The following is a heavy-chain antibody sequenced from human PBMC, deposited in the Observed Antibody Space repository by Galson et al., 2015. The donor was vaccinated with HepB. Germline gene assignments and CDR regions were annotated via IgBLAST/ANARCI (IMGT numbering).Heavy chain of an antibody. CDR1: GGTFSSYT. CDR3: ARGRLDIVATTHYYDH. J-gene: IGHJ4*02. Sequence: SVKVSCKASGGTFSSYTLDWVRQAPGQGLEWMGRIIPLLGITNYAQKVQGRVSITPDKSTSTAYMELSSLRSEDTAVYFCARGRLDIVATTHYYDHWGQGTLVTVSS. D-gene: IGHD5-12*01. CDR2: IIPLLGIT. V-gene: IGHV1-69*02.